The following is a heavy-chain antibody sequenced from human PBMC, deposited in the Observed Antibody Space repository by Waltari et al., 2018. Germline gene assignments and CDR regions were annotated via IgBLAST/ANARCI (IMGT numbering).Heavy chain of an antibody. V-gene: IGHV4-39*01. CDR1: GGSISSTNYY. CDR2: IYYSGNT. J-gene: IGHJ4*02. Sequence: QLRLQESGPGLVKPSDTLSLTCTVSGGSISSTNYYWGWIRQPPGKGLEWIGSIYYSGNTYYNPSLKSRVTMSADTSKNQFSLKLSSVTAADTAVYYCARSSPEGVYFDYWGQGTLVTVSS. CDR3: ARSSPEGVYFDY. D-gene: IGHD2-8*01.